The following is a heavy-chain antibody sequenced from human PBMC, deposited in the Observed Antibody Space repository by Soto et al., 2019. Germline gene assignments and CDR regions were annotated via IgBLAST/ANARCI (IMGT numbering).Heavy chain of an antibody. CDR3: ARALVHCSGGSCQEDFDI. D-gene: IGHD2-15*01. CDR1: GGSISSGGYY. CDR2: IYYSGST. V-gene: IGHV4-31*03. Sequence: SETLSLTCTVSGGSISSGGYYWSWIRQQPGKGLEWIGYIYYSGSTYYNPTLKSRVTISVDTSKNQFSLKLSSVTAADTAVYYCARALVHCSGGSCQEDFDIWGQGTMVTVSS. J-gene: IGHJ3*02.